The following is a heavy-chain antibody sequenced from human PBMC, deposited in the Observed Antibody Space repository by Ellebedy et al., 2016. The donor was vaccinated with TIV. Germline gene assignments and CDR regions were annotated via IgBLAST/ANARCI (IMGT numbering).Heavy chain of an antibody. D-gene: IGHD2-2*03. CDR2: IWHDGSHS. CDR1: GFTFSIYG. CDR3: AKVPVGFCNRPFCFYLDD. J-gene: IGHJ4*02. V-gene: IGHV3-33*03. Sequence: PGGSLRLSCAASGFTFSIYGMHWVRQAPGKGLEWVGIIWHDGSHSYYADSVKGRFTISRDNAKNTLSLQMNSLRAEDTAVYYCAKVPVGFCNRPFCFYLDDWGQGTLVSVSS.